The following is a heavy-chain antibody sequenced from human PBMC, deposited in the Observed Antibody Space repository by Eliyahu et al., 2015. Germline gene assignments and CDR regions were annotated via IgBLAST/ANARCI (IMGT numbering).Heavy chain of an antibody. Sequence: EVQLVESGGGLVKPGGSLRLXCXASGFTFSNAXMXWVRQAPGKGLEWVGRIKSKTDGGTTDYAAPVKGRFTISRDDSKNTLYLQMNSLKTEDTAVYYCTTDLTGYYDSSGYYYKNDYWGQGTLVTVSS. D-gene: IGHD3-22*01. CDR1: GFTFSNAX. J-gene: IGHJ4*02. V-gene: IGHV3-15*01. CDR2: IKSKTDGGTT. CDR3: TTDLTGYYDSSGYYYKNDY.